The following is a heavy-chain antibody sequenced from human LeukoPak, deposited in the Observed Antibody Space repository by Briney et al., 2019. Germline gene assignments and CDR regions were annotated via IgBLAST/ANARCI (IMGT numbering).Heavy chain of an antibody. CDR3: AKGGGFDWLNYYYMDV. J-gene: IGHJ6*03. Sequence: EGSLRLSCVGSGFSFGDYWMNWVRQAPGKGLEWVANIKEDGSEKYYVDSVKGRFTISRDNAKNSLHLQMNSLRAEDTAVYYCAKGGGFDWLNYYYMDVWGKGTTVIISS. D-gene: IGHD3-9*01. CDR1: GFSFGDYW. V-gene: IGHV3-7*03. CDR2: IKEDGSEK.